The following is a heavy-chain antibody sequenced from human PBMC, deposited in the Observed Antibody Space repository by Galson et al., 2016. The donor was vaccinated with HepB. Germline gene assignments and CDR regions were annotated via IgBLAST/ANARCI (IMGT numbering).Heavy chain of an antibody. Sequence: SVKVSCKALGDSFTSYGVNWVRQAPGQGLEWMGWISPHNGDVKDASNFQGRVTLTTDTSASTAFLELRSLRSDDTAVYFCAIDYLGSGSYLWGQGTLVTVSS. J-gene: IGHJ4*02. CDR1: GDSFTSYG. CDR2: ISPHNGDV. D-gene: IGHD3-10*01. V-gene: IGHV1-18*01. CDR3: AIDYLGSGSYL.